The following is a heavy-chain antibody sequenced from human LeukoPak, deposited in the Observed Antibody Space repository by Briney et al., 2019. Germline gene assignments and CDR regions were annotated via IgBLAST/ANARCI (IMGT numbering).Heavy chain of an antibody. D-gene: IGHD3-22*01. Sequence: GGSLRLSCAASGFTFSSYDMHWVRQAPGKGLEWVAVISYDGSNTYYADSVKGRFTISRDNSKNTVYLQMNSLRAEDTAVYYCAKVRLTYYYDSSGYGFQDSWGQGTLVTVSS. J-gene: IGHJ4*02. CDR2: ISYDGSNT. CDR3: AKVRLTYYYDSSGYGFQDS. CDR1: GFTFSSYD. V-gene: IGHV3-30*18.